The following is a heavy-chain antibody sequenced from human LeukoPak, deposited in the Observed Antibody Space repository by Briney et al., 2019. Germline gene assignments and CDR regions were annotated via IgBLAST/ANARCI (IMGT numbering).Heavy chain of an antibody. CDR3: AKDNIYYDSSGGFDY. CDR1: GFIFSSYA. V-gene: IGHV3-23*01. J-gene: IGHJ4*02. CDR2: LIAGGGST. D-gene: IGHD3-22*01. Sequence: PGGSLRLSCAASGFIFSSYAMSWVRQAPGKGLEWVSSLIAGGGSTYYADSVKDRFTISRDNSKNTLYLQMNSLRAEDTAVYYCAKDNIYYDSSGGFDYWGQGTLVTVSS.